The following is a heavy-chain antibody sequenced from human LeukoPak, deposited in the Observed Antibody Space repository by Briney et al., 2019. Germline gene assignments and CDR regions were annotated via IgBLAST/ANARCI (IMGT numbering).Heavy chain of an antibody. D-gene: IGHD3-10*01. J-gene: IGHJ3*02. V-gene: IGHV4-59*01. Sequence: SETLSLTCTVSGGSISRYYWSWIRRPPGKGLEWIGYIDDSGNTNYNPSLKSQVAISVDKSKNQFSLKLSFVTAADTAMYYCARSDYHNSGSHTVFDAFDIWGQGTRVTVSS. CDR3: ARSDYHNSGSHTVFDAFDI. CDR2: IDDSGNT. CDR1: GGSISRYY.